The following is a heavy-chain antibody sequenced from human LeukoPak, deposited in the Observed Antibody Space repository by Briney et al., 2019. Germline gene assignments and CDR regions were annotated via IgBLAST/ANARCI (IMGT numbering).Heavy chain of an antibody. CDR1: GGSISCYC. V-gene: IGHV4-59*01. CDR2: IYYSGST. CDR3: ARATRSSGYYATFDY. Sequence: PSETLSLTCTVSGGSISCYCWSWIRQPPRKGLEWIGNIYYSGSTNYNPSLKSRVTISVDTSKNQFSLKLSSVTAADTAVYYCARATRSSGYYATFDYWGQGTLVTVSS. D-gene: IGHD3-22*01. J-gene: IGHJ4*02.